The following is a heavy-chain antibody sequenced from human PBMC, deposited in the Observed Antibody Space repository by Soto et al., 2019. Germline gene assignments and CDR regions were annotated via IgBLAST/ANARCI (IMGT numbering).Heavy chain of an antibody. V-gene: IGHV1-18*04. Sequence: QVQLVQSGIEVKKPGASVNVSCKAFGYTFTSYGFSWVRQVPGQGLEWLGRISAFNGDTQYAQTMKGRLTVTTDTSTTTVHMELNSLTPADTAVYFCAREAGWQRMVPYDWGQGTLVTVS. CDR2: ISAFNGDT. CDR1: GYTFTSYG. CDR3: AREAGWQRMVPYD. D-gene: IGHD6-25*01. J-gene: IGHJ4*02.